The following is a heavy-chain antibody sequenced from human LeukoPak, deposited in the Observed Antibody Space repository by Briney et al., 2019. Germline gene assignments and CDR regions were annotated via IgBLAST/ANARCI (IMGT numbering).Heavy chain of an antibody. J-gene: IGHJ4*02. CDR2: VSYDEGDT. D-gene: IGHD4-23*01. Sequence: GGSLRLSCEASGFTFSSYAMHWVRKTPDKGLEWLGLVSYDEGDTFYADSVKGRFTVSRDNSKNTLYLQLTSLTTDDTAVYYCARGLRWQQYLYFDYWGQGTLVTVSS. CDR3: ARGLRWQQYLYFDY. CDR1: GFTFSSYA. V-gene: IGHV3-30*04.